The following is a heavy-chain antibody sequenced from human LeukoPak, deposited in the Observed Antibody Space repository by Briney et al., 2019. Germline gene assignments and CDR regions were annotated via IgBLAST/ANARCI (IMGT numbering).Heavy chain of an antibody. D-gene: IGHD6-13*01. J-gene: IGHJ4*02. CDR3: ATIAAAGTDFFDY. Sequence: ASVKVSCKVSGYALTELSMHWVRQAPGKGLEWMGGFDPEDGETIYAQKFQGRVTMTEDTSTDTAYMELSSLRSEDTAVYYCATIAAAGTDFFDYWGQGTLVTVSS. CDR1: GYALTELS. CDR2: FDPEDGET. V-gene: IGHV1-24*01.